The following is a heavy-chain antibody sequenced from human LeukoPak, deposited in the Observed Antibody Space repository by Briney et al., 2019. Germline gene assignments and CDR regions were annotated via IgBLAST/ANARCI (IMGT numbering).Heavy chain of an antibody. J-gene: IGHJ4*02. CDR2: INTNTGNP. CDR1: GYTFTSYA. D-gene: IGHD3-10*01. Sequence: ASVKVSCKASGYTFTSYAMNWVRQAPGQGLEWMGWINTNTGNPTYAQGCAGRCVFSLDTSVATSYLQISSLEAADTAIYYCARTGYSYATGGSGPHFDYWGQGTLVTVSS. V-gene: IGHV7-4-1*02. CDR3: ARTGYSYATGGSGPHFDY.